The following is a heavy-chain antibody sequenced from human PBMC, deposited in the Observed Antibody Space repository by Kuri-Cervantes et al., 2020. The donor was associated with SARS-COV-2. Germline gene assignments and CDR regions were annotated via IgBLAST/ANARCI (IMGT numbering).Heavy chain of an antibody. D-gene: IGHD3-10*01. CDR3: ATSLPYYYGSGSYAIGVDAFDI. Sequence: SETLSLTCTVSGGSVSSGSYYWSWIRQPPGKGLEWIGYIYYSGSTNYNPSLKSRVTISVDTSKNQFSLKLSSVTAADTAVYYCATSLPYYYGSGSYAIGVDAFDIWGQGTMVTVSS. CDR2: IYYSGST. V-gene: IGHV4-61*01. J-gene: IGHJ3*02. CDR1: GGSVSSGSYY.